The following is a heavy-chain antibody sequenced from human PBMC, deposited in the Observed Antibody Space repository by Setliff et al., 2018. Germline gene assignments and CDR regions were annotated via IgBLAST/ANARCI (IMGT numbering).Heavy chain of an antibody. V-gene: IGHV1-18*01. CDR1: GYAFGSSG. J-gene: IGHJ4*02. CDR3: ASGGAGFFTSGR. CDR2: ISAYNGYI. Sequence: ASVKVSCKASGYAFGSSGISWVRQAPGQGLEWMGWISAYNGYIVYAQKFQGRVTMTTDTSTSTVYMELRSLRSEDTAVYYCASGGAGFFTSGRWGQGTLVTVSS. D-gene: IGHD3-3*01.